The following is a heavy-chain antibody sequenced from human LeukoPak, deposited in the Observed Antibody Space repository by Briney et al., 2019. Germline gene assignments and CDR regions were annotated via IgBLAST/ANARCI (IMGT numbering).Heavy chain of an antibody. CDR2: IRYDGSNK. Sequence: GGSLRLSCVASGFTFSNYGMHWVRQAPGKGLEWVTFIRYDGSNKYYADSVKGRFTVSRDNSRNTLYLQMNSLRPVDTAVYYCANSAVGYGDLGRDYWGQGTLVTVSS. V-gene: IGHV3-30*02. CDR1: GFTFSNYG. CDR3: ANSAVGYGDLGRDY. D-gene: IGHD3-10*01. J-gene: IGHJ4*02.